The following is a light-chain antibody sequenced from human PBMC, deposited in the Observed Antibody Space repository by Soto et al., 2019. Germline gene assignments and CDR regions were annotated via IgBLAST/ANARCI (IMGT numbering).Light chain of an antibody. J-gene: IGLJ1*01. CDR1: TSDVGSYNL. CDR2: EGS. V-gene: IGLV2-23*01. CDR3: CSYADSTTYV. Sequence: QSVLTQPAAVSGSPGQSITISCTGTTSDVGSYNLVSWYQQHPGKAPKVMIFEGSKRPSGVSIRFSASKSGNTASLTISGLQAEDEADYYCCSYADSTTYVFGTGTKVTVL.